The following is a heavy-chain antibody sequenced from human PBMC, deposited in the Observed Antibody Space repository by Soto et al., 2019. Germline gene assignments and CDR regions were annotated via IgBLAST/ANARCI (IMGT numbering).Heavy chain of an antibody. CDR3: ARDMSTMPDY. CDR1: GFTFSSHW. D-gene: IGHD5-12*01. Sequence: EVQLVESGGGSVQPGGSLRLSCVASGFTFSSHWIHWVRQAPGKGLVWGSRTTTDGSFTSYADSVKGRFTIYRENAKNTLYLPMNCLRDDDTAVYYCARDMSTMPDYWGPGTLVTVSS. CDR2: TTTDGSFT. J-gene: IGHJ4*01. V-gene: IGHV3-74*01.